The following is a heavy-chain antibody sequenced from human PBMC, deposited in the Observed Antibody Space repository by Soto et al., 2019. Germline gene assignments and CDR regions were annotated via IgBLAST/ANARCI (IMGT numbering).Heavy chain of an antibody. CDR2: FYWDDDR. CDR1: GCSIFSDGVG. J-gene: IGHJ4*02. D-gene: IGHD2-15*01. V-gene: IGHV2-5*02. Sequence: HITLKESGPTLVKPTQSLTLTWTFSGCSIFSDGVGVGWIGQPPGTALEWLAIFYWDDDRRYSPSLKNRLTITKDTSKNQVVLTMTNMDPVDTATYFCAHSRRPESCSGGSCYYFDFWGQGTLVTVFS. CDR3: AHSRRPESCSGGSCYYFDF.